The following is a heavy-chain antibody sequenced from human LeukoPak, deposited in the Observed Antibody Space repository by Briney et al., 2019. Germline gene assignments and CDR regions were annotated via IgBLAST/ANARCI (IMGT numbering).Heavy chain of an antibody. CDR3: ARLHYDVLTGPFDY. Sequence: GGSLRLSCVASGITVSSNYMSWVRQAPGKGLEWVSIIYSGGATFYADSVKGRFIISRENSKDTLWLQMNSLRAEDTAVYYCARLHYDVLTGPFDYWGQGTLVTVSS. V-gene: IGHV3-66*04. J-gene: IGHJ4*02. CDR1: GITVSSNY. CDR2: IYSGGAT. D-gene: IGHD3-9*01.